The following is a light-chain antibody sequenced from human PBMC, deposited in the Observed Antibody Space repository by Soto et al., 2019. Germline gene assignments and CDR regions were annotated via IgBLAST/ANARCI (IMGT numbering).Light chain of an antibody. V-gene: IGLV1-40*01. J-gene: IGLJ1*01. Sequence: QSVLTQPPSVSGAPGQRVTISCTGSGSNIGAGYDVHWYQQLPGTAPKLLIFANINRPSGVPDRFSGSKSRTSASLAITRLRAEDEADYYCQSYDSSLSGYVFGTGTKVTVL. CDR1: GSNIGAGYD. CDR3: QSYDSSLSGYV. CDR2: ANI.